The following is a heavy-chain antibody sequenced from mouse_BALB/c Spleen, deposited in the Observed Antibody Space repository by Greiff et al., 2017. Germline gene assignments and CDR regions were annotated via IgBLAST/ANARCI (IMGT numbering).Heavy chain of an antibody. CDR3: AKVLAY. Sequence: EVQLVESGGGLVQPGGSLKLSCAASGFTFSSYGMSWVRQTPDKRLELVATINSNGGSTYYPDSVKGRFTIARDNAKNTLYLQMSSLKSEDTAMYDCAKVLAYWGQGTLVTVSA. CDR1: GFTFSSYG. V-gene: IGHV5-6-3*01. J-gene: IGHJ3*01. CDR2: INSNGGST.